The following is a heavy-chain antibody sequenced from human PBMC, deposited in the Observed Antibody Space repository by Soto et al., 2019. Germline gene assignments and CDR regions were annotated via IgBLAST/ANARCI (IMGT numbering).Heavy chain of an antibody. CDR1: GYSFAGYW. CDR2: IDPSDSQT. J-gene: IGHJ4*02. CDR3: ARQVYDSDTGPNFQYYFDS. D-gene: IGHD3-22*01. Sequence: GESLKISCKGSGYSFAGYWITWVRQKPGKGLEWMGRIDPSDSQTYYSPSFRGHVTISVTKSITTVFLQWSSLRASDTAMYYCARQVYDSDTGPNFQYYFDSWGQGTPVTVPS. V-gene: IGHV5-10-1*01.